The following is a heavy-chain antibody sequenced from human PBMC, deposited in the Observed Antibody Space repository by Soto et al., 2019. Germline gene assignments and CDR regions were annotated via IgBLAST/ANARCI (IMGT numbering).Heavy chain of an antibody. V-gene: IGHV3-43*01. CDR3: VKVAGGYGRDV. CDR2: INWDGRDP. Sequence: GGALRLSCVASGFNFDDYGLHWVRHTAEKGLEWISLINWDGRDPKYGDSVTGRFTVSRDNRENALYLQMNRLRPEDSALYYCVKVAGGYGRDVWGRGTRVTVSS. CDR1: GFNFDDYG. J-gene: IGHJ6*02. D-gene: IGHD3-16*01.